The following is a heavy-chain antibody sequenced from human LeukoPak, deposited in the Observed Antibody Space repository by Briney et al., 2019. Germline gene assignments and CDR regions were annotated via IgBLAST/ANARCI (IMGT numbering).Heavy chain of an antibody. CDR1: GFTFGDYA. V-gene: IGHV3-23*01. CDR2: ISGSGGST. J-gene: IGHJ4*02. D-gene: IGHD3-10*01. CDR3: AKGAWFGELFLDY. Sequence: GGSLRLSCTASGFTFGDYAMSWVRQAPGKGLEWVSAISGSGGSTYYADSVKGRFTISRDNSKNTLYLQMNSLRAEDTAVYYCAKGAWFGELFLDYWGQGTLVTVSS.